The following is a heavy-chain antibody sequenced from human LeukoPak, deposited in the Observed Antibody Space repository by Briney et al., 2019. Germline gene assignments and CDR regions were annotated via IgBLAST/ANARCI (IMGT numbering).Heavy chain of an antibody. J-gene: IGHJ5*01. D-gene: IGHD2-8*01. V-gene: IGHV4-59*08. CDR2: IHYSGNS. CDR1: GDSISSFY. CDR3: VLAPNSNWFDF. Sequence: KSSETLSLTCSVSGDSISSFYWNWIRQSPGKGLEWIGNIHYSGNSNYNPSLKSRVTISIDTSRKQFLLKLSSVTAADTAVYYCVLAPNSNWFDFWGQGTQVTVSS.